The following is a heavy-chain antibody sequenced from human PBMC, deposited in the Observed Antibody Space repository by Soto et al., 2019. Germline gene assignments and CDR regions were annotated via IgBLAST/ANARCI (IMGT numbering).Heavy chain of an antibody. CDR1: GFTFSAFS. Sequence: VVLVESGGGLVQPGGSLRLSCAASGFTFSAFSMNWVRQVPGKGLAWVSRINSEGDVRDYAGSVRGRFTISRDNAKNTLYLRMDSLRVEDSAMYHCTRDGWAVAENWGQGTVVTVSS. CDR3: TRDGWAVAEN. V-gene: IGHV3-74*01. D-gene: IGHD6-19*01. CDR2: INSEGDVR. J-gene: IGHJ4*02.